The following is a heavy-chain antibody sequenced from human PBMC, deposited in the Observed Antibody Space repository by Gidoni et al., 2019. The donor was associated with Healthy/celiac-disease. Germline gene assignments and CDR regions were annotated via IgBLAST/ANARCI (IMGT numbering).Heavy chain of an antibody. CDR2: IDPSDSYT. V-gene: IGHV5-10-1*03. D-gene: IGHD6-6*01. J-gene: IGHJ6*02. CDR3: ARIRYSSSSGYYYGMDV. Sequence: EVQLVQSGAEVKKPGESLGISCKGSGSSFTSYRISWVRQMPGKGLVWMGRIDPSDSYTNYSPSFQGHVTSSADKSISTAYLQWSSLKASDTAMYYCARIRYSSSSGYYYGMDVWGQGTTVTVSS. CDR1: GSSFTSYR.